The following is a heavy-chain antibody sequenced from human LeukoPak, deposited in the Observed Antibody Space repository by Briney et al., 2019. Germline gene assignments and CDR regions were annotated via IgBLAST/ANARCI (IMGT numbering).Heavy chain of an antibody. CDR3: ARSTPDN. D-gene: IGHD2-15*01. CDR1: GFTFINSW. CDR2: ISSDGSST. Sequence: GGSLRLSCAASGFTFINSWMHWVRQAPGKGLVWVSRISSDGSSTIYADSVKGRFTISRDQDKNTLYLQMNSLRAEDTADYDCARSTPDNGGEGTLVTVSS. V-gene: IGHV3-74*01. J-gene: IGHJ1*01.